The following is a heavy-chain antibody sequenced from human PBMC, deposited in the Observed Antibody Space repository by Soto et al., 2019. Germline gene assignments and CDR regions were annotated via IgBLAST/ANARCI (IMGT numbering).Heavy chain of an antibody. V-gene: IGHV1-18*01. CDR3: ARDESGDYYDSSGYYSE. J-gene: IGHJ4*02. D-gene: IGHD3-22*01. Sequence: ASVKVSCKASGYTFTSYGSSWVRQAPGQGLEWMGWISAYNGNTNYAQKLQGRVTMTTDTSTSTAYMELRSLRSDDTAVYYCARDESGDYYDSSGYYSEWGQGTLVTVSS. CDR2: ISAYNGNT. CDR1: GYTFTSYG.